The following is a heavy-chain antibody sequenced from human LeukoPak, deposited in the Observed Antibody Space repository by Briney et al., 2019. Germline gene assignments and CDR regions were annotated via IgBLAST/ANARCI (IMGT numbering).Heavy chain of an antibody. CDR2: INVGNCNN. CDR3: ARGGSGWYRANYYYYGMDV. Sequence: ASVKVSCKASGYTFTSYAMHWVRQAPGQRLEWMGWINVGNCNNKYSQKFQGRVPITRDTSESTAYMELSSLRSEDTGVYYCARGGSGWYRANYYYYGMDVWGQGTRVTVSS. J-gene: IGHJ6*02. CDR1: GYTFTSYA. V-gene: IGHV1-3*01. D-gene: IGHD6-19*01.